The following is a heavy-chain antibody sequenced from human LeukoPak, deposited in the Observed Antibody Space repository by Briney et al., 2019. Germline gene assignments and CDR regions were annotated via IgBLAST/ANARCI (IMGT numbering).Heavy chain of an antibody. Sequence: GGSLRLSCAASGFTFSTYAITWVRQGPGKGPEWVSAIRTDGDRTYYANSVRGRFTISRDNSKDTVYLQINGLRVEDTAVYYCAREQSGTRGWYTVDYWGQGTLVTVSS. V-gene: IGHV3-23*01. J-gene: IGHJ4*02. D-gene: IGHD6-19*01. CDR3: AREQSGTRGWYTVDY. CDR2: IRTDGDRT. CDR1: GFTFSTYA.